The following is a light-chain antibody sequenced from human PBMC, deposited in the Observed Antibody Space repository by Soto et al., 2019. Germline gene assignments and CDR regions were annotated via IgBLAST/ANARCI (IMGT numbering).Light chain of an antibody. CDR1: GSDVGYYNY. CDR3: SSYTTHSTVM. CDR2: EVS. V-gene: IGLV2-14*01. Sequence: QSALTQPASVTGSPGQSIIISCTGTGSDVGYYNYVSWYQQYPGKAPKLLIYEVSYRPSGVSTRFSGSKSSNTASLTISGLQAEDEADYYCSSYTTHSTVMFGGGTKLTVL. J-gene: IGLJ3*02.